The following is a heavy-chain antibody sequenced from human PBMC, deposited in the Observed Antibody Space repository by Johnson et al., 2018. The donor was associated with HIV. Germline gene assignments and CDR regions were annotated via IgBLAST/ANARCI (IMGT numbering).Heavy chain of an antibody. CDR3: ARQGQSSGDYYVYTFDM. V-gene: IGHV3-9*01. Sequence: VQLVESGGGLVQPGRSLRLSCAASGFTFDDYAMHWVRQAPGKGLEWVSGISRNSGNIAYADSVKGRFAISRDNVKNSLYLQLNSLRAEDTALYYCARQGQSSGDYYVYTFDMWGQGTMVTVSS. D-gene: IGHD3-22*01. CDR1: GFTFDDYA. CDR2: ISRNSGNI. J-gene: IGHJ3*02.